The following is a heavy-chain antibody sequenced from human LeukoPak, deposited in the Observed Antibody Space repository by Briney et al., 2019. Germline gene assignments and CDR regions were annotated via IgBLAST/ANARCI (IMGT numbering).Heavy chain of an antibody. J-gene: IGHJ3*02. D-gene: IGHD3-22*01. CDR2: FDPEDGGT. Sequence: ASVKVSCKVSGYTLTELSMHWVRQAPGKGLEWMGGFDPEDGGTIYAQKFQGRVTMTEDTSTDTAYMELSSLRSDDTAVYYCARVYDSRGIDAFDIWGQGTMVTVSS. V-gene: IGHV1-24*01. CDR1: GYTLTELS. CDR3: ARVYDSRGIDAFDI.